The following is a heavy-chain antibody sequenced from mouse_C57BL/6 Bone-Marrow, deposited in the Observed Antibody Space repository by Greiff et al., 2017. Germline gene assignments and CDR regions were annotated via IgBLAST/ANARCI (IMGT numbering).Heavy chain of an antibody. V-gene: IGHV1-55*01. CDR2: IYPGSGST. CDR3: ARVYYCGSRDRSRDFDV. CDR1: GYTFTSYW. D-gene: IGHD1-1*01. J-gene: IGHJ1*03. Sequence: VQLQQPGAELVQPGASVKLSCKASGYTFTSYWITWVKQRPGQGLEWIGDIYPGSGSTNYNEKFKSKATLTVDTSSSTAYMQLSSLTSEDSAVYYGARVYYCGSRDRSRDFDVWGTGTTVTVSS.